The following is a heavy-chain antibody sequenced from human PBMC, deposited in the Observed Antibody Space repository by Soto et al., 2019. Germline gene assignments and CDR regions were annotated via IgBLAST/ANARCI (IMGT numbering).Heavy chain of an antibody. V-gene: IGHV1-69*06. CDR3: ARAPHWNHAYYYYGMDV. Sequence: GGSVKGYFKAYGGPFSSYAISLVRQAPGQGLEWMGGIIPIFGTANYAQKFQGRVTITADKSTSTAYMELRSLRAEDTAVYYCARAPHWNHAYYYYGMDVWGQGTTVTVSS. CDR1: GGPFSSYA. CDR2: IIPIFGTA. D-gene: IGHD1-1*01. J-gene: IGHJ6*01.